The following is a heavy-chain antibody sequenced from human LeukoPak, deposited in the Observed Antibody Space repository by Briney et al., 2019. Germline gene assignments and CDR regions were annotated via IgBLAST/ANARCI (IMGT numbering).Heavy chain of an antibody. CDR1: GGTFSSYT. J-gene: IGHJ4*02. CDR3: ARDDGIVGATGGYCDY. CDR2: IIPILGIA. Sequence: GASVKVSCKASGGTFSSYTISWVRQAPGQGLEWMGRIIPILGIANYAQKFQGRVTITADKSTSTAYMELSSLRSEDTAVYYCARDDGIVGATGGYCDYWGQGTLVTVSS. V-gene: IGHV1-69*04. D-gene: IGHD1-26*01.